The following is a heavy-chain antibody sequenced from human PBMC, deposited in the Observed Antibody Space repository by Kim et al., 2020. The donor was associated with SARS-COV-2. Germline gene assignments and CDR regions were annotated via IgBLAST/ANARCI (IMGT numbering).Heavy chain of an antibody. CDR3: ARVASSIAVAVAFDP. CDR2: IYYSGST. CDR1: GGSISSYY. D-gene: IGHD6-19*01. Sequence: SETLSLTCTVSGGSISSYYWSWIRQPPGKGLEWIGYIYYSGSTNYNPSLKSRVTISVDTSKNQFSLQLSSVTAADTAVYYCARVASSIAVAVAFDPWGQGTLVTVSS. V-gene: IGHV4-59*01. J-gene: IGHJ5*02.